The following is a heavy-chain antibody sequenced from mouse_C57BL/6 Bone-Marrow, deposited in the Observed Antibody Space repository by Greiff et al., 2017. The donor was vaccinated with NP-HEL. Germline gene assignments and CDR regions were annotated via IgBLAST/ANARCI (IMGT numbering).Heavy chain of an antibody. V-gene: IGHV6-3*01. CDR2: IRLKSDNYAT. Sequence: EVQLQQSGGGLVQPGGSMKLSCVASGFTFSNYWMNWVRQSPEKGLEWVAQIRLKSDNYATHYAESVKGRFTISRDDSKSSVYLQMNNLRAEDTGIYYCTGDGYYPYAMDYWGQGTSVTVSS. J-gene: IGHJ4*01. D-gene: IGHD2-3*01. CDR3: TGDGYYPYAMDY. CDR1: GFTFSNYW.